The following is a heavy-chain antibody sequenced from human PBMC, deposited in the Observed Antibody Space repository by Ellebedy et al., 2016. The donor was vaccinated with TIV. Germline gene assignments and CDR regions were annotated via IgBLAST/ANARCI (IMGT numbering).Heavy chain of an antibody. Sequence: ASVKVSCXASGYSFTSYGISWVRQAPGQGLEWMGWISAYNGNTNYAQKLQGRVTMTTDTSTSTAYMELRSLRSDDTAVYYCARAESGGGLIGYCSSTSCYDFDYWGQGTLVTVSS. CDR3: ARAESGGGLIGYCSSTSCYDFDY. CDR2: ISAYNGNT. CDR1: GYSFTSYG. J-gene: IGHJ4*02. D-gene: IGHD2-2*01. V-gene: IGHV1-18*01.